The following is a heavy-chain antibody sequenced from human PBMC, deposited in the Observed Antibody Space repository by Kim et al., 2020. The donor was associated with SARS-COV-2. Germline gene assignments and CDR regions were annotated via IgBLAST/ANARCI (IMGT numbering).Heavy chain of an antibody. J-gene: IGHJ5*02. Sequence: SETLSLTCSVSGGPINSDYWNWTRQSPGKGLEWIGSIYYSGYTSYTPSLKSRVTIEIERAKNKVSLKLTSVTAADTAVYYCARAPAQGGWFDPWGQGTLV. V-gene: IGHV4-59*13. CDR3: ARAPAQGGWFDP. CDR1: GGPINSDY. D-gene: IGHD2-15*01. CDR2: IYYSGYT.